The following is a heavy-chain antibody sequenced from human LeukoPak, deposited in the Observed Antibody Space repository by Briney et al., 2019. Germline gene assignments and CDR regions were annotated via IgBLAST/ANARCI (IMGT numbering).Heavy chain of an antibody. D-gene: IGHD2-2*01. Sequence: ASVKVSCKASGGTFSSYAISWVRQAPGQGLEWMGGIIPIFGTANYAQKFQGRVTITADESTSTAYMELSNLRSEDTAVYYCTAQDIVVVPAAAYYYYGMDVWGQGTTVTVSS. CDR2: IIPIFGTA. CDR1: GGTFSSYA. CDR3: TAQDIVVVPAAAYYYYGMDV. J-gene: IGHJ6*02. V-gene: IGHV1-69*13.